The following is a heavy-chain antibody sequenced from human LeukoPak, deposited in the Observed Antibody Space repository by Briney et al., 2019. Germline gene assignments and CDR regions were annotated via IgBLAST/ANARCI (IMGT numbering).Heavy chain of an antibody. CDR1: GGSISSYY. V-gene: IGHV4-59*01. CDR3: ARSGILLSVLDY. Sequence: SETLSLTCTVSGGSISSYYWSWIRQPPGKGLEWIGYIYYSGSTNYNPSLKSRVTISVDTSKIQFSLKLSSVTAADTAVYYCARSGILLSVLDYWGQGTLVTVSS. J-gene: IGHJ4*02. D-gene: IGHD3-10*01. CDR2: IYYSGST.